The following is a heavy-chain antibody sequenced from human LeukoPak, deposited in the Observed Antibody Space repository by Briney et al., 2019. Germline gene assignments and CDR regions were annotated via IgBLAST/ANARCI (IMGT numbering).Heavy chain of an antibody. CDR2: IIGSGSNT. Sequence: GGSLRLSCAASGFTFSSYAMTWVRQAPGKGLEWVASIIGSGSNTYYADSVKGRFTISRDNSKNTLYLQMNSLRAEDTAVYYCAKGVLRTGGDYWGQGTLVTVSS. V-gene: IGHV3-23*01. D-gene: IGHD3-16*01. CDR3: AKGVLRTGGDY. CDR1: GFTFSSYA. J-gene: IGHJ4*02.